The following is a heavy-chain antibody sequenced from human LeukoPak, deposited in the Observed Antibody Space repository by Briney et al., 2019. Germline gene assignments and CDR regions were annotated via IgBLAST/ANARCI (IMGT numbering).Heavy chain of an antibody. J-gene: IGHJ4*02. CDR3: ARAGGFFSPFGY. D-gene: IGHD3-16*01. CDR1: APSVSSGSYY. CDR2: IYYSGST. V-gene: IGHV4-61*01. Sequence: SETLSLACTVAAPSVSSGSYYWGWIRQPPGNGLEWFGYIYYSGSTYYNPSLKSRVTISVDTSKNQFSLKLSSVTAADTAVYYCARAGGFFSPFGYWGQGTLVTVSS.